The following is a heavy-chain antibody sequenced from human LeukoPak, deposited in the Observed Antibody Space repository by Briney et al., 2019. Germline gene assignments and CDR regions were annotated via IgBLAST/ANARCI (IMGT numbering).Heavy chain of an antibody. Sequence: GGSLRLSCAASGFTFSSYAMHWVRQAPGKGLEWVAVISYDGSNKFYADSVKGRFTISRDNYKNTLYLQMNSLRAEDTAVYYCAALFDIWGQGTMVTVSS. CDR2: ISYDGSNK. J-gene: IGHJ3*02. CDR1: GFTFSSYA. CDR3: AALFDI. V-gene: IGHV3-30*04.